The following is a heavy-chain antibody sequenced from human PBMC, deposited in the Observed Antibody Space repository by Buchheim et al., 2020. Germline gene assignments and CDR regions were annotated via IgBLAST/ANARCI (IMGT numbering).Heavy chain of an antibody. CDR2: IYYSRST. CDR1: GGSITSGGYY. CDR3: ARGGYDGTGYYGFVDY. V-gene: IGHV4-31*03. D-gene: IGHD3-10*01. J-gene: IGHJ4*02. Sequence: QVQLQESGPGLVKSSETLSLTCTVSGGSITSGGYYWSWIRQHPGKGLEWIGYIYYSRSTYYNPSLKSRVAMSVDTSKNQFSLKMSSVTAADTAVYYCARGGYDGTGYYGFVDYWGQGAL.